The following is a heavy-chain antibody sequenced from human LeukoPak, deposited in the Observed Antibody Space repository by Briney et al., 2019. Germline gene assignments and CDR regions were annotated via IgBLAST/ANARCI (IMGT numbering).Heavy chain of an antibody. Sequence: GGSLRLSCAASGFRFSTYAMSWVRQAPGKGLEWVSIISNSGDGTYYADSVKGRFTISRDNSQNTLYPQMSSLRAEDTAVYYCAKGVSLAIPATRAFDYWGQGTLVTVSS. V-gene: IGHV3-23*01. CDR2: ISNSGDGT. CDR1: GFRFSTYA. J-gene: IGHJ4*02. CDR3: AKGVSLAIPATRAFDY. D-gene: IGHD1-14*01.